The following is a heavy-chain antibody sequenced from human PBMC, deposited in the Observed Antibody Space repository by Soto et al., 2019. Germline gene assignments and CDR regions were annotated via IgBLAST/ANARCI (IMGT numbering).Heavy chain of an antibody. J-gene: IGHJ1*01. D-gene: IGHD3-22*01. V-gene: IGHV1-8*01. Sequence: ASVKVSCKASGYTFTSYDINWVRHATGQGLEWMGWMNPNSGNTGYAQKFQGRVTMTRNTSISTAYMELSSLRSEDTAVYYCARGKYYYDSSGYSVYFQHWGQGTLVTVSS. CDR3: ARGKYYYDSSGYSVYFQH. CDR2: MNPNSGNT. CDR1: GYTFTSYD.